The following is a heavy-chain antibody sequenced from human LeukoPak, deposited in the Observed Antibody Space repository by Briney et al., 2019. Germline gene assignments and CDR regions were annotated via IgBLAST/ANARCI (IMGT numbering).Heavy chain of an antibody. CDR3: ARDGGSCSSTSCYSESFDWFDP. V-gene: IGHV1-24*01. CDR2: FDPEDGET. D-gene: IGHD2-2*01. CDR1: GYTLTELS. Sequence: ASVKVSCKVSGYTLTELSMHWVRQAPGKGLEWMGGFDPEDGETIYAQKFQGRVTMTRDTSTSTVYMELSSLRSEDTAVYYCARDGGSCSSTSCYSESFDWFDPWGQGTLVTVSS. J-gene: IGHJ5*02.